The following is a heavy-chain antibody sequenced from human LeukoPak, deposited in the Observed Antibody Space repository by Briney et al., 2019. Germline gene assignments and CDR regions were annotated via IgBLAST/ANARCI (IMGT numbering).Heavy chain of an antibody. Sequence: GGSLRLSCAASGFSFSIYSMNWVRQAPGKGLEWVSSVSSSSTSIYYADSLKGRFTISRDNAKNSLFLQVNSLRDEDTVVYYCARGPPCSSTSCYVTGAFDFWGQGTMVTVSS. J-gene: IGHJ3*01. CDR1: GFSFSIYS. V-gene: IGHV3-21*01. CDR3: ARGPPCSSTSCYVTGAFDF. D-gene: IGHD2-2*01. CDR2: VSSSSTSI.